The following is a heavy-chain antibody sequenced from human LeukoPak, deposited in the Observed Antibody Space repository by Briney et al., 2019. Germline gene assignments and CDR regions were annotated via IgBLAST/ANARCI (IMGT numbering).Heavy chain of an antibody. V-gene: IGHV3-11*04. D-gene: IGHD4-11*01. CDR2: ISSSGSTI. Sequence: GGSLRLSCAASGFTFSDYYMSWIRQAPGKGLEWVSYISSSGSTIYYADSVKGRFTISRDNAKNSLYLQMNSLRDEDTAVYYCARENRLYSNMFDYWGQGTLVTVSS. J-gene: IGHJ4*02. CDR1: GFTFSDYY. CDR3: ARENRLYSNMFDY.